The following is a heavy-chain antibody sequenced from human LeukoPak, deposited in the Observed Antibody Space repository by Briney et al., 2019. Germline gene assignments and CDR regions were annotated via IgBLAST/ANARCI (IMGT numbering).Heavy chain of an antibody. CDR1: GYRFTSYW. CDR2: IYPGDSDT. J-gene: IGHJ4*01. CDR3: ARSTGPSGYSYGNPFDY. V-gene: IGHV5-51*01. D-gene: IGHD5-18*01. Sequence: GESLKISCKGSGYRFTSYWIGWVRQMTGKGLEWMGIIYPGDSDTRYSPSFQGQVNISADKSISTAYLQWSSLKASDTAMYYCARSTGPSGYSYGNPFDYWGQGTLVTVSS.